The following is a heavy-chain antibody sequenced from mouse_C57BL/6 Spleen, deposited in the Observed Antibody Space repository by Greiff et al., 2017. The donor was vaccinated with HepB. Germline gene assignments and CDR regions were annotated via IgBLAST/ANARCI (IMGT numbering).Heavy chain of an antibody. J-gene: IGHJ2*01. CDR2: IYPGDGDT. V-gene: IGHV1-80*01. D-gene: IGHD1-1*01. Sequence: VQLQQSGAELVKPGASVKISCKASGYAFSSYWMNWVKQRPGKGLEWIGQIYPGDGDTNYNGKFKGKATLTADKSSSTAYMQLSSLTSEDSAVYFCARDDYYGSSSLDYWGQGTTLTVSS. CDR3: ARDDYYGSSSLDY. CDR1: GYAFSSYW.